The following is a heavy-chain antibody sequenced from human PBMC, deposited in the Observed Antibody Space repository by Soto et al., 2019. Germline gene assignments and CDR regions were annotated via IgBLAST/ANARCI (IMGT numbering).Heavy chain of an antibody. J-gene: IGHJ6*02. CDR3: AKVGGVGAKDYYYYGMDV. CDR2: ISAYNGNT. D-gene: IGHD2-15*01. CDR1: GYTFTSYG. V-gene: IGHV1-18*04. Sequence: ASVKVSCKASGYTFTSYGISWVRQAPGQGLERMGWISAYNGNTNYAQKLQGRVTMTTDTSTSTAYMELRSLRSDDTAVYYCAKVGGVGAKDYYYYGMDVWGQGTTVTVSS.